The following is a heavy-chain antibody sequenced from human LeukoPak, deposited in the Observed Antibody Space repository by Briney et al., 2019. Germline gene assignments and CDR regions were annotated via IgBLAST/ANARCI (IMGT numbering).Heavy chain of an antibody. J-gene: IGHJ5*01. V-gene: IGHV1-2*02. CDR2: ISPNSGGT. D-gene: IGHD1-26*01. CDR3: ARATGTYWWFDS. Sequence: EASVKVSCKASGYTFTDYHMHWVRQAPGQGLEWMGWISPNSGGTIYAQKFQGRVTMTSDTSISTVYMELSRLRSDDTAMYYCARATGTYWWFDSWGQGTLVTVSS. CDR1: GYTFTDYH.